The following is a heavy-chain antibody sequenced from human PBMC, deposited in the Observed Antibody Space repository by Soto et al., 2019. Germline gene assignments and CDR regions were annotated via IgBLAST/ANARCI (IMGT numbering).Heavy chain of an antibody. Sequence: ASVKVSCKASGYTFTSYGISWVRQAPGQGLEWMGWVSAYNGNTNYAQKLQGRVTMTTDTSTTTAYMELRSLRSDDTAVYYCARSSVVVPAAPFDSWGQGTLVTVSS. CDR2: VSAYNGNT. V-gene: IGHV1-18*01. J-gene: IGHJ4*02. D-gene: IGHD2-2*01. CDR3: ARSSVVVPAAPFDS. CDR1: GYTFTSYG.